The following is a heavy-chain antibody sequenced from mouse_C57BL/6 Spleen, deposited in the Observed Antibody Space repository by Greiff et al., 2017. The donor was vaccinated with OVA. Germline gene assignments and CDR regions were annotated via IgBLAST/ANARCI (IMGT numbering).Heavy chain of an antibody. CDR1: GYTFTSYW. CDR3: ARDYYGSTFDY. J-gene: IGHJ2*01. D-gene: IGHD1-1*01. Sequence: VQLQQPGAELVKPGASVKLSCKASGYTFTSYWMQWVKQRPGQGLEWIGEIDPSDSYTNYNQKFKGKATLTVDTSSSTAYMQLSSLTSEDSAVYYCARDYYGSTFDYWGKGTTLTVSS. CDR2: IDPSDSYT. V-gene: IGHV1-50*01.